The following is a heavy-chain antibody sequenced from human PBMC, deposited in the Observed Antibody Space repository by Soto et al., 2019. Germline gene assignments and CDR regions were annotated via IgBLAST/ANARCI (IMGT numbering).Heavy chain of an antibody. Sequence: GGSLRLSCAASGFSSYAMHWVRQAPGKGLEWVAVISYDGSTIYYADSVKGRFTISRDNSKNTLHLEMHSLRAEDTAVYYCAKVGGSSSWYRFYFDYWGQGTLVTVSS. CDR1: GFSSYA. V-gene: IGHV3-30*18. J-gene: IGHJ4*02. CDR2: ISYDGSTI. CDR3: AKVGGSSSWYRFYFDY. D-gene: IGHD6-13*01.